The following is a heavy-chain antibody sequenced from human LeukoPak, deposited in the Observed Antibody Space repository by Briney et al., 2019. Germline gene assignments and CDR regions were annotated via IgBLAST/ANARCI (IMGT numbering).Heavy chain of an antibody. J-gene: IGHJ4*02. CDR3: ARGSYDSSGYHDY. V-gene: IGHV3-48*04. D-gene: IGHD3-22*01. CDR2: ISSTSSTI. CDR1: GFTFSSYS. Sequence: GGSLRLSCAASGFTFSSYSMNWVRQAPGKGLEWVSYISSTSSTIYYADSVKGRFTISIDNAKNTLYLQMNSLRAEDTAVYYCARGSYDSSGYHDYWGQGTLVTVST.